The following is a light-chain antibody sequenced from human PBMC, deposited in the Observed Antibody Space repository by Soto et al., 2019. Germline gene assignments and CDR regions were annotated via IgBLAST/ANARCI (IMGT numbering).Light chain of an antibody. V-gene: IGLV3-1*01. Sequence: YELTQPPSVSVSPGQTASITCSGDKLGDKYACWYQQKPGQSPVLVIYQDNKRPSGIPERISGSNSGNTATLTISGTQAMDEADYYCQAWDGSTAVFGGGTKLTVL. CDR1: KLGDKY. J-gene: IGLJ2*01. CDR2: QDN. CDR3: QAWDGSTAV.